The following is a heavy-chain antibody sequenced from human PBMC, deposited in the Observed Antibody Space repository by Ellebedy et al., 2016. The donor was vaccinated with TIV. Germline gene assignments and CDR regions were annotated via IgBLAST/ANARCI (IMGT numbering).Heavy chain of an antibody. CDR1: SYTFTSYG. V-gene: IGHV1-69*13. J-gene: IGHJ6*02. Sequence: SVKVSXKASSYTFTSYGISWVRQAPGQGLEWMGGIIPIFGTANYAQKFQGRVTITADESTSTAYMELSSLRSEDTAVYYCARGDFDYGDYVERLGAYGMDVWGQGTTVTVSS. CDR2: IIPIFGTA. D-gene: IGHD4-17*01. CDR3: ARGDFDYGDYVERLGAYGMDV.